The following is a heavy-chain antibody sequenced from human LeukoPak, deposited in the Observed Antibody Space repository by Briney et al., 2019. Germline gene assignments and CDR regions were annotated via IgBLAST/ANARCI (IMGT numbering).Heavy chain of an antibody. CDR2: LNHSGST. CDR3: ARGPYSNQIAYYYYYYYMDV. V-gene: IGHV4-34*01. Sequence: SETLSLTCAVYGGSFSGYYWSWIRQPPGKGLEWIGELNHSGSTNYNPSLKSRVTISVDTSKNQFSLKLSSVTAADTAVYYCARGPYSNQIAYYYYYYYMDVWGKGTTVTVSS. J-gene: IGHJ6*03. D-gene: IGHD4-11*01. CDR1: GGSFSGYY.